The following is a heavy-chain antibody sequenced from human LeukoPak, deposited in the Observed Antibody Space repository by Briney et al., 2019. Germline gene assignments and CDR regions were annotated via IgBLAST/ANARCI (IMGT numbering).Heavy chain of an antibody. D-gene: IGHD6-13*01. CDR3: ATQQQLVSEGWFYP. V-gene: IGHV3-15*01. CDR2: IRSKTDGGTT. Sequence: GGSLRLSCAASGITFTDAWMSWVRQAPGKGLEWVGRIRSKTDGGTTDYAAPVKGRFTISRDDSKNTLYLQMNSLKTEDTAMYYCATQQQLVSEGWFYPWGQGTLVTVSS. CDR1: GITFTDAW. J-gene: IGHJ5*02.